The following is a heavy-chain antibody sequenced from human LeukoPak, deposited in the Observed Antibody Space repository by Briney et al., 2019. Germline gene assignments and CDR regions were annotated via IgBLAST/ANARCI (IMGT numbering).Heavy chain of an antibody. CDR2: IKSKTDGGTT. CDR3: AKEGGDGYNYVDY. J-gene: IGHJ4*02. Sequence: SGGSLRISCAASGFTFAHAWMNWVRQPPGKGLEWVGRIKSKTDGGTTDYAAPVKGRFTISRDNSKNTLYLQMNSLRAEDTALYYCAKEGGDGYNYVDYWGQGTLVTVSS. V-gene: IGHV3-15*07. CDR1: GFTFAHAW. D-gene: IGHD5-24*01.